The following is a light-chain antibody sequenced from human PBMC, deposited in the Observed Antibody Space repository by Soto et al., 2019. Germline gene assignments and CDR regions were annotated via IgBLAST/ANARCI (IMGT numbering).Light chain of an antibody. Sequence: QSVLTQPPSVSGAPGQKLTISCNGSSSNIGAGYDVHWYQQLPGTVPKLLIYGNNNRPSGVPDRFSGSKSDTSASLAIAGLQAEDEADYYCQSYDSSLSPYLVVGGGTKLTVL. CDR2: GNN. J-gene: IGLJ2*01. CDR1: SSNIGAGYD. V-gene: IGLV1-40*01. CDR3: QSYDSSLSPYLV.